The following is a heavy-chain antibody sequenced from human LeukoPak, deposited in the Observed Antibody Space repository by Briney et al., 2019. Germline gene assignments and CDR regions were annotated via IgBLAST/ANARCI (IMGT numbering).Heavy chain of an antibody. CDR3: SGDPGDY. CDR1: EFTVTSNH. J-gene: IGHJ4*02. Sequence: PGGSLRLSCAASEFTVTSNHMNWVRQAPGKGLEWVSGINWNGGSTGYADSVKGRFTISRDNAKNSLYLQMNSLRVEDTAVYYCSGDPGDYWGQGTLVTVSS. V-gene: IGHV3-20*04. D-gene: IGHD3-10*01. CDR2: INWNGGST.